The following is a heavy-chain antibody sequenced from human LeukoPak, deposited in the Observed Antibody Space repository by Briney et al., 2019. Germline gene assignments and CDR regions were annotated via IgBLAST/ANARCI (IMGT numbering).Heavy chain of an antibody. CDR1: GFTFSDYY. D-gene: IGHD2-2*02. V-gene: IGHV3-11*04. Sequence: PGGSLRLSCAASGFTFSDYYMSWIRQAPGKGLEWVSYISSSGSTIYYADSVKGRFTISRDNAKNSLYLQMNSLRAEDTAVYYCARDQRDWGHCSSTSCYKGGAFDIWGQGTMVTVSS. CDR2: ISSSGSTI. CDR3: ARDQRDWGHCSSTSCYKGGAFDI. J-gene: IGHJ3*02.